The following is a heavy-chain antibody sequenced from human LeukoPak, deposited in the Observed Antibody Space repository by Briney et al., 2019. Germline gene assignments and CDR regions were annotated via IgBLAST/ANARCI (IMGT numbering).Heavy chain of an antibody. CDR2: IYSDGST. J-gene: IGHJ4*02. CDR1: GFTVSSNY. D-gene: IGHD3-10*01. V-gene: IGHV3-53*01. Sequence: GGSLRLSCAASGFTVSSNYMSWVRQAPGKGLEWVSEIYSDGSTYYADSVKGRFTISRDNAKNSLYLQMNSLRAEDTAVYYCATDINTHIRGWYWGQGSLVTVSS. CDR3: ATDINTHIRGWY.